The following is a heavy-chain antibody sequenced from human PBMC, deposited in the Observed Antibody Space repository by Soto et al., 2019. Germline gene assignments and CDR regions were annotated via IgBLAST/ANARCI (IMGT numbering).Heavy chain of an antibody. J-gene: IGHJ6*03. D-gene: IGHD3-10*01. CDR2: INHSGST. CDR1: GGSFSGYY. CDR3: ARGLLWFGELTRFRSTYYMDV. V-gene: IGHV4-34*01. Sequence: SETLSLTCAVYGGSFSGYYWSWIRQPPGKGLEWIGEINHSGSTNYNPSLKSRVTISVDTSKNQFSLKLSSVTAADTAVYYCARGLLWFGELTRFRSTYYMDVWGKGTTVTVSS.